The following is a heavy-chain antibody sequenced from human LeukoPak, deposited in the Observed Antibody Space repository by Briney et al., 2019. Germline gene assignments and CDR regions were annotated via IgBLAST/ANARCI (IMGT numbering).Heavy chain of an antibody. CDR3: AREEYFQDSNGYSYYFHS. Sequence: PSETLSLTCTVSGGSIGWDYWSWIRQSAGKGLEWIGRIYKSGSTNYNHSFRRRVTMSVDTSKNQFSLHVTSVTAADTAVYYCAREEYFQDSNGYSYYFHSWGQGSLVTVSS. CDR1: GGSIGWDY. D-gene: IGHD3-22*01. J-gene: IGHJ4*02. V-gene: IGHV4-4*07. CDR2: IYKSGST.